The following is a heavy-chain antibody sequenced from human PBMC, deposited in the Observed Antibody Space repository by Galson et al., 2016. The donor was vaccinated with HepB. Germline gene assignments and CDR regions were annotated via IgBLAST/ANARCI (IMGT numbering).Heavy chain of an antibody. D-gene: IGHD1-26*01. CDR2: ISATSDNI. CDR3: AKYIVGGTRQLDY. V-gene: IGHV3-23*01. Sequence: SLRLSCAASGFNFGGYDMGWVRQAPGKGLECVSLISATSDNILYADSVKGRFTISRDNSKNTLYLQMNSLRAEDTAVYYCAKYIVGGTRQLDYWGQGTLVTVSS. J-gene: IGHJ4*02. CDR1: GFNFGGYD.